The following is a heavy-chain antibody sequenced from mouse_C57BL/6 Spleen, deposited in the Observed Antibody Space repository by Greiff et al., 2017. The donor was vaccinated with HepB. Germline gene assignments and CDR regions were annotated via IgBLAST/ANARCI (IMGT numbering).Heavy chain of an antibody. V-gene: IGHV1-53*01. CDR1: GYTFTSYW. CDR3: ATIYDGYYPLYYYAMDY. J-gene: IGHJ4*01. Sequence: QVQLKQPGTELVKPGASVKLSCKASGYTFTSYWMHWVKQRPGQGLEWIGNINPSNGGTNYNEKFKSKATLTVDKSSSTAYMQLSSLTSEDSAVYYCATIYDGYYPLYYYAMDYWGQGTSVTVSS. CDR2: INPSNGGT. D-gene: IGHD2-3*01.